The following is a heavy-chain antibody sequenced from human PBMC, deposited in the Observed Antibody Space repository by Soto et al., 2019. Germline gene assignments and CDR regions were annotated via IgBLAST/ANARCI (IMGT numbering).Heavy chain of an antibody. CDR2: IYYSGTT. D-gene: IGHD5-18*01. V-gene: IGHV4-30-4*01. Sequence: TLSLTCTVSGGSISSGDYYWSWIRQPPGKGLEWIGYIYYSGTTYYNPSLKSRVTISVDTSKNQFSLKLTSVTAADTAVYYCARALTQLWPHYYYGMDVWGQGTTVTVS. J-gene: IGHJ6*02. CDR1: GGSISSGDYY. CDR3: ARALTQLWPHYYYGMDV.